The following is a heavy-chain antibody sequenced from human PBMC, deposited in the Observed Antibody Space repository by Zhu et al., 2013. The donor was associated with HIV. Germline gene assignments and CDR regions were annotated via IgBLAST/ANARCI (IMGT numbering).Heavy chain of an antibody. CDR2: INPSGGST. J-gene: IGHJ4*02. CDR3: ARGEGSGSYYADMYYFDY. D-gene: IGHD3-10*01. V-gene: IGHV1-46*01. CDR1: GYTFTSYY. Sequence: QVQLVQSGAEVKKPGASVKVSCKASGYTFTSYYMHWVRQAPGQGLEWMGIINPSGGSTSYAQKFQGRVTMTRDTSTSTVYMELSSLRSEDTAVYYCARGEGSGSYYADMYYFDYWGQGTLVTVSS.